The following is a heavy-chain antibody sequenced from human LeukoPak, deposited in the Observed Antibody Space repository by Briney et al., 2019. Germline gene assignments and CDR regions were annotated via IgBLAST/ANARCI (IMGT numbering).Heavy chain of an antibody. CDR1: GFIFSNYA. CDR2: IQYDESNK. D-gene: IGHD3-10*01. V-gene: IGHV3-30*02. CDR3: ARDNYGIDY. Sequence: GGSLRLSCAASGFIFSNYAMHWVRQAPGKGLEWVAYIQYDESNKQYGDSVKGRFTISRDNSKNTLYLQMNSLRGEDTAVYYCARDNYGIDYWGQGTLVTVSS. J-gene: IGHJ4*02.